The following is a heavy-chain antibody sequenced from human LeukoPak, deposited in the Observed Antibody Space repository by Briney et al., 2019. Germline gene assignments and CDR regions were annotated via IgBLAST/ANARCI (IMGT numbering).Heavy chain of an antibody. CDR2: INPSGGST. V-gene: IGHV1-46*01. CDR3: AREQGPYNFWSGYYGDYYYGMDV. D-gene: IGHD3-3*01. CDR1: GYTFTSYY. Sequence: ASVKGSCKASGYTFTSYYMHWVRQAPGQGLEWRGIINPSGGSTSYAQKFQGRVTMTRDTSTSTVYMELSSLRSEDTAVYYCAREQGPYNFWSGYYGDYYYGMDVWGQGTTVTVSS. J-gene: IGHJ6*02.